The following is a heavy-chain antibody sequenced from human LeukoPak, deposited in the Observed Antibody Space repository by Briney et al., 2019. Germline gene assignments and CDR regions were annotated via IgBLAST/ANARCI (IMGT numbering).Heavy chain of an antibody. D-gene: IGHD3-16*01. Sequence: PGGSLRLSCSASGFTLSNYAMHWVRQAPGKGLEFVSGISFDGGSTYYVDSVKGRFTISRDSSKNTLYLQMSSLRTKDTAVYYCVKDPYGAFDVWGQGTMVTVSS. J-gene: IGHJ3*01. V-gene: IGHV3-64*03. CDR1: GFTLSNYA. CDR3: VKDPYGAFDV. CDR2: ISFDGGST.